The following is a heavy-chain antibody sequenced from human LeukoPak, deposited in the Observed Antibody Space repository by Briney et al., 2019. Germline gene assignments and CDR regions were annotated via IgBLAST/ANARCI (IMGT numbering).Heavy chain of an antibody. Sequence: ASVKVSCKASGYTFTSYDINWVRQATGQGLEWMGWMNPNSGNTGYAQKFQGRVTMTRNTSISTAYMELSSLRSDDTAVYYCAREDYCSSTSCYYSAKYNWFDPWGQGTLVTVSS. V-gene: IGHV1-8*01. CDR1: GYTFTSYD. D-gene: IGHD2-2*01. CDR2: MNPNSGNT. CDR3: AREDYCSSTSCYYSAKYNWFDP. J-gene: IGHJ5*02.